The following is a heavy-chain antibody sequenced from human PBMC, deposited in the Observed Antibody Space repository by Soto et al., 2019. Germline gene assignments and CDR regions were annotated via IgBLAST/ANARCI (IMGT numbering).Heavy chain of an antibody. CDR3: ARVILTGRTLSMDV. CDR1: GYTFTSYD. J-gene: IGHJ6*02. CDR2: VNPNSGNT. D-gene: IGHD3-9*01. Sequence: GSVKVSCKASGYTFTSYDINWVGQAPGLGLEWMGWVNPNSGNTGYAQKFQGRVTMTRNTSISTAYMELSSLRSEDTAVYYCARVILTGRTLSMDVWGQGTTVTVSS. V-gene: IGHV1-8*01.